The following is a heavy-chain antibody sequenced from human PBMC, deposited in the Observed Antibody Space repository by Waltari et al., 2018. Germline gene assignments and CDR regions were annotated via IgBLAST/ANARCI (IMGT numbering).Heavy chain of an antibody. J-gene: IGHJ4*02. CDR2: VYSGVST. Sequence: EVQLVESGGGLIQPGGSLRLSCAASGFTVSSNYMSWVRQAPGKGLEWVSGVYSGVSTYYADSVKGRFTISRDNSKNTLYLQMNSLRAEDTAVYYCASGSGDIYFDYWGQGTLVTVSS. CDR1: GFTVSSNY. V-gene: IGHV3-53*01. D-gene: IGHD5-12*01. CDR3: ASGSGDIYFDY.